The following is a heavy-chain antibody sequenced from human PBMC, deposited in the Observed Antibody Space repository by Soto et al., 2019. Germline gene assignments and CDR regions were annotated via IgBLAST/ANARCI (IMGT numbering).Heavy chain of an antibody. V-gene: IGHV3-48*03. D-gene: IGHD2-2*01. Sequence: GGSLRLSCAVSGFTFSNFEMHWVRQAPGKGLEWVSYINTAGSTKYYAESVKGRFTISRDNARNSLFLQMNSLRAEDTAVYYCARAECSTPNCLTAFYSYGLDVWGQGTTVAVSS. CDR1: GFTFSNFE. CDR3: ARAECSTPNCLTAFYSYGLDV. CDR2: INTAGSTK. J-gene: IGHJ6*02.